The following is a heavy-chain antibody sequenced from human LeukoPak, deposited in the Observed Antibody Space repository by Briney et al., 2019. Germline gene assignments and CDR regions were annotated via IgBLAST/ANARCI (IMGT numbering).Heavy chain of an antibody. CDR3: ARIGAGSSRDY. Sequence: GGSLRLSCAASGFTFSDFAMTWVRQAPGKGLEWVSSIVGSSSTYYADSLKGRFTISRDNAKNSLYLQMNSLRAEDTAVYYCARIGAGSSRDYWGQGTLVTVSS. V-gene: IGHV3-69-1*01. CDR1: GFTFSDFA. D-gene: IGHD6-13*01. J-gene: IGHJ4*02. CDR2: IVGSSST.